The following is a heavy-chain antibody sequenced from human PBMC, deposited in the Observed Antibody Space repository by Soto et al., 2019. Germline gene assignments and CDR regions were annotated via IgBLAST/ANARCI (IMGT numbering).Heavy chain of an antibody. V-gene: IGHV3-23*01. CDR2: ISGSGSDI. CDR3: AKNCGGNCYSTSRIVFQH. Sequence: GGSLRLACAASGFSFSNYNMNWVRQAPGRGLEWVSCISGSGSDIYYADSVKGRSTISRDNSKNTVYLQVNSLRGEDTAVYYCAKNCGGNCYSTSRIVFQHWGQGTQVTV. D-gene: IGHD2-21*01. CDR1: GFSFSNYN. J-gene: IGHJ1*01.